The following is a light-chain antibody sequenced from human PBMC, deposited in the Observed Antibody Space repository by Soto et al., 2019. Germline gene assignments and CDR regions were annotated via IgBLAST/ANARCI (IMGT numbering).Light chain of an antibody. CDR2: EGS. V-gene: IGLV2-23*01. CDR3: CSHAGSSTPWV. CDR1: SSDVGSYNL. J-gene: IGLJ7*01. Sequence: QSALTQPASVSGSPGQSITISCTGTSSDVGSYNLVSWYQQHPGKAPKLMIYEGSKRPSGVSNRFSGSKSGNTASLTISGLQAEDEADYYCCSHAGSSTPWVFGGGTQLTVL.